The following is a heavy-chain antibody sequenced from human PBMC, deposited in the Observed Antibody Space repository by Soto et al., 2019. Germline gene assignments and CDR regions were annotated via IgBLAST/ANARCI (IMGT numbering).Heavy chain of an antibody. CDR2: ISYDGSNK. D-gene: IGHD2-2*01. CDR3: ARDHKIPGAVPYYYYGMDV. V-gene: IGHV3-30-3*01. CDR1: GFTFSSYA. Sequence: GGSLRLSCAASGFTFSSYAMHWVRQAPGKGLEWVAVISYDGSNKYYADSVKGRFTISRDNSKNTLYLQMNSLRAEDTAVYYCARDHKIPGAVPYYYYGMDVWGQGTTVTVSS. J-gene: IGHJ6*02.